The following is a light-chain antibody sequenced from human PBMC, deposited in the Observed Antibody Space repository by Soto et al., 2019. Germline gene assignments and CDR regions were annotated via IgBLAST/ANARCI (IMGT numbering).Light chain of an antibody. Sequence: EIVMTQSPTILSVSPGERATLSCRASQSVSSNLAWYQQKPGQPPRLLMYGVYTRDPGTPARFSGSGSGTEFTLTISSLQSEDSAVYYCQQYDKWPPRTFGQGTKVEIK. CDR2: GVY. V-gene: IGKV3D-15*01. CDR1: QSVSSN. J-gene: IGKJ1*01. CDR3: QQYDKWPPRT.